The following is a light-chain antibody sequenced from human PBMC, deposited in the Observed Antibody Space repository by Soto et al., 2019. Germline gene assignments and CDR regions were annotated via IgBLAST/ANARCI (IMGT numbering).Light chain of an antibody. J-gene: IGLJ1*01. V-gene: IGLV2-14*01. CDR1: SSDVGGYNY. Sequence: QSVLTQPASVSGSPGQSITISCTGTSSDVGGYNYVSWYQQSPGKAPKLMISEVSNRPSGVSNRFSGSKSGNTASLTISGLQAEDEADYYCSSYTAGGTIFGTGTKVTVL. CDR3: SSYTAGGTI. CDR2: EVS.